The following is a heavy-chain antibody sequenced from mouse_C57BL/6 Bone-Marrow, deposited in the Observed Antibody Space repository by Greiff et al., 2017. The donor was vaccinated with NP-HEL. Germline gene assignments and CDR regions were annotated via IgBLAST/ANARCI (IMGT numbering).Heavy chain of an antibody. CDR3: ASPNWDFDY. CDR1: GYNFTSYG. V-gene: IGHV1-81*01. CDR2: IYPRSGNT. D-gene: IGHD4-1*01. J-gene: IGHJ2*01. Sequence: QVQLKESGAELARPGASVKLSCKASGYNFTSYGISWVKQRTGQGLEWIGEIYPRSGNTYYNEKFKGKATLTADKSSSTAYMDRRSLTSEDSAVYFCASPNWDFDYWGQGTTRTVSS.